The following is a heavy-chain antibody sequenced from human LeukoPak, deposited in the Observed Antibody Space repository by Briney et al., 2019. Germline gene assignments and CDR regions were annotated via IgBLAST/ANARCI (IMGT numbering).Heavy chain of an antibody. CDR3: ARSGRGAAGTRYISDF. CDR2: VFSSGTT. CDR1: GDSISGYY. Sequence: SETLSLTSTVSGDSISGYYWSWIRQPPGKGLEWIGYVFSSGTTNYNPSLKGRVTLLVDTSKNQFSLELNSVTAADTAVYYCARSGRGAAGTRYISDFWGQGTLVTVSS. J-gene: IGHJ4*02. V-gene: IGHV4-59*01. D-gene: IGHD6-13*01.